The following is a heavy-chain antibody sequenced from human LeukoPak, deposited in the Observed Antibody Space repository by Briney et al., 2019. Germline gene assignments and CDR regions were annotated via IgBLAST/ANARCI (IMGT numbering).Heavy chain of an antibody. D-gene: IGHD5-12*01. CDR1: GGTFSSYA. Sequence: SVKVSCKASGGTFSSYAISWVRQAPGQGLEWMGRIIPILGIANYAQKFQGRVTITADKSTSTAYVELSSLRSEDTAVYCCARFPYSGYDRAGTRNWFDPWGQGTLVTVSS. V-gene: IGHV1-69*04. CDR2: IIPILGIA. J-gene: IGHJ5*02. CDR3: ARFPYSGYDRAGTRNWFDP.